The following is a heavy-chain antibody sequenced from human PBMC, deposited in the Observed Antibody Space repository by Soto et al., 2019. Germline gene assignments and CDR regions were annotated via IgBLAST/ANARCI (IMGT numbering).Heavy chain of an antibody. D-gene: IGHD1-26*01. CDR2: IYHSGST. V-gene: IGHV4-30-2*01. J-gene: IGHJ4*02. CDR1: GASISSGGYS. CDR3: ASDPGI. Sequence: QLQLQESGSGLVKPSQTLSLTCAVSGASISSGGYSWSWSRQPPGKGLEWIGYIYHSGSTYYNPSLKSRVSITVDRTKNKLSLERSTVNAADTAVDYCASDPGIWGQGTLATVSS.